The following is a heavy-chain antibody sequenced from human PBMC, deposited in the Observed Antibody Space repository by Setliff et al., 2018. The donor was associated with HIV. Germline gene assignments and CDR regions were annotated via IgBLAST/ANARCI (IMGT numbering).Heavy chain of an antibody. Sequence: GGSLRLSCAASGFTFSSYNMNWVRQAPGKGLEWVSSISSSSSYIYYADSVKGRFTISRDNAKNSLYLQMNSLRAEDTAVYYCARVKGIAVAGSYYYYMDVWGKGTTVTVSS. J-gene: IGHJ6*03. CDR1: GFTFSSYN. CDR3: ARVKGIAVAGSYYYYMDV. CDR2: ISSSSSYI. V-gene: IGHV3-21*01. D-gene: IGHD6-19*01.